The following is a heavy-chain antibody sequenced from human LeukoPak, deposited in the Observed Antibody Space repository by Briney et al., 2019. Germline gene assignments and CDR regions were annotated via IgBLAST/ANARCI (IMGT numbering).Heavy chain of an antibody. V-gene: IGHV1-3*01. D-gene: IGHD3-10*01. J-gene: IGHJ6*02. Sequence: GASVKVSCKASGYTFTSYAMHWVRQAPGQRLEWMGWINAGNGNTKYSQKFQGRVTITRDTSASTAYMELSSLRSEDKAVYYCAREDGGYYYYYGMDVWGQGTTVTVSS. CDR3: AREDGGYYYYYGMDV. CDR2: INAGNGNT. CDR1: GYTFTSYA.